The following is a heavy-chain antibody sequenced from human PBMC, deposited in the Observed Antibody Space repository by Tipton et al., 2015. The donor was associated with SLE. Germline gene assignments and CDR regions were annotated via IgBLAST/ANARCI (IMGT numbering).Heavy chain of an antibody. CDR3: AFSVSDYFDY. D-gene: IGHD3-10*01. CDR2: IYYSGST. Sequence: TLSLTCAVSGYSISSGYYWGWIRQPPGKGLEWIGSIYYSGSTYYNPSLKSRVTISVDTSKNQFSLKLSSVTAADTAVYYCAFSVSDYFDYWGQGTLVTVSS. J-gene: IGHJ4*02. V-gene: IGHV4-38-2*01. CDR1: GYSISSGYY.